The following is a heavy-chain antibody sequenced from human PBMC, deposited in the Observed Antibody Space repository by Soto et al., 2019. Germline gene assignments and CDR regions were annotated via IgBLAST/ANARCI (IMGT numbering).Heavy chain of an antibody. CDR1: GYSFTSYW. V-gene: IGHV5-51*01. CDR2: IYPGDSDT. D-gene: IGHD3-10*01. Sequence: EVQLVQSGAEVKKPGESPKISCKGSGYSFTSYWIGWVRQMPGKGLEWMGIIYPGDSDTRYSPSFQGQVTISADKSISTAYLQWSSLKASDTAMYYCASSAVHGFNYYYYGMDVWGQGTTVTVSS. CDR3: ASSAVHGFNYYYYGMDV. J-gene: IGHJ6*02.